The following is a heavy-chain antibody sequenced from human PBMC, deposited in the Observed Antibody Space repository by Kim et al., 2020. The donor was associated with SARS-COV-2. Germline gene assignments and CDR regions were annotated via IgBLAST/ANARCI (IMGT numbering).Heavy chain of an antibody. CDR1: GFTFRDFI. CDR2: IKSKADGGTT. CDR3: FYGHYSAY. Sequence: GGSLRLSCATSGFTFRDFIMNWVRQAPGKGLEWVGHIKSKADGGTTEYAASVKGRFTISRDDSRGVAYLHMDRLETEDTALYYCFYGHYSAYWGQGTLVTVSS. V-gene: IGHV3-49*04. J-gene: IGHJ4*02. D-gene: IGHD3-3*01.